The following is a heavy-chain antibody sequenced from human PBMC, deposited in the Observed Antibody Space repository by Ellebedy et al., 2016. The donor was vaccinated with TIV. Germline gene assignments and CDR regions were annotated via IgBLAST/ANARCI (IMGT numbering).Heavy chain of an antibody. CDR3: AKGLVLMVYAHDY. Sequence: GESLKISCAASGFTFSSYGMHWVRQAPGKGLEWVAVLSYDGSNKYYADSVKGRFTISRDNSKNTLYLQMNSLRAEDTAVYYCAKGLVLMVYAHDYWGQGTLVTVSS. J-gene: IGHJ4*02. CDR2: LSYDGSNK. V-gene: IGHV3-30*18. CDR1: GFTFSSYG. D-gene: IGHD2-8*01.